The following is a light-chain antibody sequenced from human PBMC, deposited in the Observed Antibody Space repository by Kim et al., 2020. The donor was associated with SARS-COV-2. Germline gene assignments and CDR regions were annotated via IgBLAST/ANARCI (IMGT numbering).Light chain of an antibody. CDR1: QSFSSN. V-gene: IGKV3-15*01. CDR2: GAS. J-gene: IGKJ1*01. Sequence: PGEIAPLSCRASQSFSSNLAWYQQKPGQAPRLLIYGASTRATGIPARFSGSGSGTEFTLTISSLQSEDFAVYYCQQYNIWPPWTFGQGTKVDIK. CDR3: QQYNIWPPWT.